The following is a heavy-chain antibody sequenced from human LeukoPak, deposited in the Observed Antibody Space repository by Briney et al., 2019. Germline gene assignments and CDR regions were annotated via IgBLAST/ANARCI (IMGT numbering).Heavy chain of an antibody. CDR2: IYTSGST. J-gene: IGHJ3*02. Sequence: SETLSLTCTVSGGSISSYYWSWIRQPAGKGLEWIGRIYTSGSTYYNPSLKSRVTMSVDTSKNQFSLKLSSVTAADTAVYYCATWIAAAGYYAFDIWGQGTMVTVSS. D-gene: IGHD6-13*01. CDR3: ATWIAAAGYYAFDI. V-gene: IGHV4-4*07. CDR1: GGSISSYY.